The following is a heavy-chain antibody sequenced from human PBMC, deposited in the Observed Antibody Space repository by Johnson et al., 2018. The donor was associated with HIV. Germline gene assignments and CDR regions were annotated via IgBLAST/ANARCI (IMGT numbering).Heavy chain of an antibody. J-gene: IGHJ3*02. CDR1: GFTFSSYA. V-gene: IGHV3-30*04. Sequence: QVQLVESGGGVVQPGRSLRLSCAASGFTFSSYAIHWVRQAPGKRLEWVAAISYDGSHKDYADSVKGRFTISRDNSKNTLYLQMNSLRARDKAVYYCARLRGAFEIWGQDAMVTVSS. CDR3: ARLRGAFEI. CDR2: ISYDGSHK.